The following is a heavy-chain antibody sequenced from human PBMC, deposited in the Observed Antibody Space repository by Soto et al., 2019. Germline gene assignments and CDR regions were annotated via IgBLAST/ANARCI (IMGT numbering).Heavy chain of an antibody. J-gene: IGHJ6*03. CDR3: ARAVEVAPTYYYYMDV. CDR2: IYYSGST. V-gene: IGHV4-59*01. CDR1: GGSISTYY. D-gene: IGHD2-15*01. Sequence: SETLSLTCIVSGGSISTYYWTWIRQPPGKGLEWIGYIYYSGSTNYNPSLKRRVTISVDTSKNQFSLKLSSVTAADTAVYYCARAVEVAPTYYYYMDVWGEGTTVTVSS.